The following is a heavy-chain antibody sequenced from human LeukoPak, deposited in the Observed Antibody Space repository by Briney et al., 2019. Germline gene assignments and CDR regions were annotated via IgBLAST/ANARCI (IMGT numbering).Heavy chain of an antibody. V-gene: IGHV4-59*08. CDR1: GGSISSYY. CDR2: IYYSGST. Sequence: PSETLSLTCTVSGGSISSYYWSWIRQPPGKGLEWIGYIYYSGSTNYNPSLKSRVTISVDTSKNQFSLKLSSVTAADTAVYYCARHGNYDILTGYYTSYNWFDPWGQGTLVTVSS. J-gene: IGHJ5*02. CDR3: ARHGNYDILTGYYTSYNWFDP. D-gene: IGHD3-9*01.